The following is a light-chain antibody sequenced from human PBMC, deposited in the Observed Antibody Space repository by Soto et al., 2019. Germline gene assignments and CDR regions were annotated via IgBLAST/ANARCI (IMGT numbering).Light chain of an antibody. CDR1: SSDVGGYNY. CDR2: DVN. J-gene: IGLJ1*01. CDR3: SSYTNSIYV. Sequence: QSALTQPASVSGSPGQSITISCTGTSSDVGGYNYVSWYQQHPGKAPKLMIYDVNNRPSGVSNRFSGSKSGSTASLTISGLQAEDEADYYCSSYTNSIYVFGTGTKATVL. V-gene: IGLV2-14*01.